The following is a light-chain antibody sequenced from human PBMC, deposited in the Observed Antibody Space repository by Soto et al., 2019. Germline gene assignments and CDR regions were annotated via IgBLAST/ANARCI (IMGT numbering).Light chain of an antibody. CDR2: DAS. V-gene: IGKV3-11*01. Sequence: EIVLTQSPATLSLSPGERATLACRASQSVSSYLAWYQQKPGQAPRLLIYDASNRATGIPARFSGSGSGTDLTLTISSLEPEDFAAYYCQQSSNWPPLTFGGGTKVEIK. CDR1: QSVSSY. CDR3: QQSSNWPPLT. J-gene: IGKJ4*01.